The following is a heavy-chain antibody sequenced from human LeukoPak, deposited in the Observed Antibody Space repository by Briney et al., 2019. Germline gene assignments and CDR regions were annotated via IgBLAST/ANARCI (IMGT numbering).Heavy chain of an antibody. J-gene: IGHJ4*02. CDR1: GFSFSSYW. V-gene: IGHV3-23*01. Sequence: GGSLRLSCAASGFSFSSYWMGWVRQAPGKGLEWVSGIRVSGSTYYPDSVTGRFTISRDNSENTLYLQMSGLRAEDTAIYYCAKGTGDTAYYFDFWGQGVLVTVSS. D-gene: IGHD7-27*01. CDR2: IRVSGST. CDR3: AKGTGDTAYYFDF.